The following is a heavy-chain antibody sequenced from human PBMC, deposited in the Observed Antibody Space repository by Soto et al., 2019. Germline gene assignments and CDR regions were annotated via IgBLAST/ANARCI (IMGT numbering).Heavy chain of an antibody. J-gene: IGHJ4*02. CDR2: IKIKTDGGTT. Sequence: LRLSCAASGFTFSNAWMSWVRQAPGKGLEWVGRIKIKTDGGTTDYAAPVKGRFTISRDDSKNTLYLQMNSLKTEDTAVYYCTTPNMTQANWGQGTLVTVSS. CDR3: TTPNMTQAN. CDR1: GFTFSNAW. V-gene: IGHV3-15*01.